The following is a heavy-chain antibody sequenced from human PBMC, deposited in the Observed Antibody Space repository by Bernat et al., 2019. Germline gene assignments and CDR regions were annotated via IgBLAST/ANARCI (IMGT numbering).Heavy chain of an antibody. D-gene: IGHD2/OR15-2a*01. CDR1: GFTFFNYA. V-gene: IGHV3-23*01. CDR3: AKEGDVVPTTFLFDY. Sequence: EVQLSESGGGLAQPGGSLRLSCAASGFTFFNYAMSWVRQAPGKGLEWVSGISGSGGSTNYADSVKGRFTISRDNSKNTLYLQMNSLRGEDTALYYCAKEGDVVPTTFLFDYWGQGTLVTVSS. CDR2: ISGSGGST. J-gene: IGHJ4*02.